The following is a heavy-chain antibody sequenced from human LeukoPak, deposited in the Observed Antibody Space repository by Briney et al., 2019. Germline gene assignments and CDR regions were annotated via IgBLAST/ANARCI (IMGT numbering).Heavy chain of an antibody. Sequence: GGSLRLSCAASGFTFSSYSMNWVRQAPGKGLEWVSSISSSSSYIYYADSVKGRFTISRDNARNSLYLQMNSLRAEDTAVYYCAREGVDTAMVAYYYYGMDVWGQGTTVIVSS. D-gene: IGHD5-18*01. J-gene: IGHJ6*02. CDR3: AREGVDTAMVAYYYYGMDV. CDR1: GFTFSSYS. V-gene: IGHV3-21*01. CDR2: ISSSSSYI.